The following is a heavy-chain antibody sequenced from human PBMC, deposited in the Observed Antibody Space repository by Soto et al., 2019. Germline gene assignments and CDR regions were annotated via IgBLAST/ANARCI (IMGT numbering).Heavy chain of an antibody. J-gene: IGHJ6*02. CDR1: GGSISSGGYS. CDR3: ARVNYEYVWGIYRPYGMAV. CDR2: IYHSGST. D-gene: IGHD3-16*02. Sequence: QLQLQESGSGLVKPSQTLSLTCAVSGGSISSGGYSWSWIRQPPGKGLEWIGYIYHSGSTYYNPSVKSRVTISVDRSKNQFSLKLSSVTSAYTAVYYCARVNYEYVWGIYRPYGMAVWGQGTTVTVSS. V-gene: IGHV4-30-2*01.